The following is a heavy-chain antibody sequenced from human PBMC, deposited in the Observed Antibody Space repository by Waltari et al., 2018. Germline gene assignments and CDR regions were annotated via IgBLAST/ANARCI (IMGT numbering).Heavy chain of an antibody. Sequence: EVQLVESGGGLVQPGGSLRLSCAASGFTLGSCRMNWCRTAPGKVLEWVSYISGDRGSIHYADSVKGRITVSRDNAKNSLYLQMSSLTAEDTAVFYCARGRDWAFDIWGQGTMVTVSS. CDR1: GFTLGSCR. CDR3: ARGRDWAFDI. CDR2: ISGDRGSI. J-gene: IGHJ3*02. V-gene: IGHV3-48*04. D-gene: IGHD2-21*01.